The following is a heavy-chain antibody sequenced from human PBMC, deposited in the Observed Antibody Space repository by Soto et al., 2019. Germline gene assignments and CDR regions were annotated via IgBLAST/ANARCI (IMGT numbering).Heavy chain of an antibody. D-gene: IGHD3-22*01. Sequence: GGSLRLSCAASGFTFSTYAMSWVRQAPGKGLEWVSAISGSGGSTNYADSVKGRFTTSRDNSKNTLYLQMNKLRADDTAVYYCAKVGDASGYYYDFDYWGQGTLVTVSS. CDR2: ISGSGGST. V-gene: IGHV3-23*01. J-gene: IGHJ4*02. CDR1: GFTFSTYA. CDR3: AKVGDASGYYYDFDY.